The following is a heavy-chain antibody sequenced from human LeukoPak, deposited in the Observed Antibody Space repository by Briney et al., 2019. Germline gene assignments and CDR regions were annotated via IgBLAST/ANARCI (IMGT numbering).Heavy chain of an antibody. CDR3: ARVFGSYCSSTSCYYNWFDP. V-gene: IGHV4-59*01. J-gene: IGHJ5*02. D-gene: IGHD2-2*01. CDR2: IYYSGST. Sequence: SETLSLTCTVSGGSISSYYWSWLRQPPGKGLEWIGYIYYSGSTNYNPSLKSRVTISVDTSKNQFSLKLSSVTAADTAVYYCARVFGSYCSSTSCYYNWFDPWGQGTLVTVSS. CDR1: GGSISSYY.